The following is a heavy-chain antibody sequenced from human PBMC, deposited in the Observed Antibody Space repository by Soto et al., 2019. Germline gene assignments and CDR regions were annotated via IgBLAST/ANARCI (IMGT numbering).Heavy chain of an antibody. CDR3: ARKVFIAAPLDY. CDR2: IYYSGST. V-gene: IGHV4-39*01. Sequence: SEPLSLTCTVSGGSISSSSYYWGGIRQPPGKGLEWIGSIYYSGSTYYNPSLKSRVTISVDTSKNQFSLKLSSVTAADTAVYYCARKVFIAAPLDYWGQGTLVTVSS. CDR1: GGSISSSSYY. D-gene: IGHD6-13*01. J-gene: IGHJ4*02.